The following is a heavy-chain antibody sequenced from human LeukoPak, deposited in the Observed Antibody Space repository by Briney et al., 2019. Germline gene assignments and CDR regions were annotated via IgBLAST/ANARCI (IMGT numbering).Heavy chain of an antibody. CDR1: GFTFSSYE. CDR3: AKEFEVVVPDGAYAGLDP. CDR2: ISSRAGTI. D-gene: IGHD2-2*01. V-gene: IGHV3-48*03. J-gene: IGHJ5*02. Sequence: GGSLRLSCSASGFTFSSYEMNWVRQAPGKGLEWVSSISSRAGTIYYADSVKGRFTISRDNSKNTLYLQMNSLRTEDTAVYYCAKEFEVVVPDGAYAGLDPWGQGSLVTVSS.